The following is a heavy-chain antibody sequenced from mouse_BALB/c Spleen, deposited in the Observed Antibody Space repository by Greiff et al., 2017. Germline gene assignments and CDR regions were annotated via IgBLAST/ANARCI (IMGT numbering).Heavy chain of an antibody. Sequence: EVMLVESGGGLVQPGGSLKLSCAASGFTFSSYGMSWVRQTPDKRLELVATINSNGGSTYYPDSVKGRFTISRDNAKNTLYLQMSSLKSEDTAMYYCASLSYAMDYWGQGTSVTDSS. CDR1: GFTFSSYG. D-gene: IGHD6-1*01. CDR2: INSNGGST. V-gene: IGHV5-6-3*01. CDR3: ASLSYAMDY. J-gene: IGHJ4*01.